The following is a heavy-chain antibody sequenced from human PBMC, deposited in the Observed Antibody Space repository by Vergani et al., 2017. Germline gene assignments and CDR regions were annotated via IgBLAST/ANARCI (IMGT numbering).Heavy chain of an antibody. CDR1: GYTFTSYY. D-gene: IGHD6-19*01. J-gene: IGHJ6*02. Sequence: QVQLVQSGAEVKKPGASVKVSCKASGYTFTSYYMHWVRQAPGQGLEWMGIINPSGGSTSYAQKFQGRVTMTRDTSTTTVYMELSSLRSEDTAVYYGARGRGSVAGTGGGYYYYGMDVWGQGTTVTVSS. CDR2: INPSGGST. CDR3: ARGRGSVAGTGGGYYYYGMDV. V-gene: IGHV1-46*01.